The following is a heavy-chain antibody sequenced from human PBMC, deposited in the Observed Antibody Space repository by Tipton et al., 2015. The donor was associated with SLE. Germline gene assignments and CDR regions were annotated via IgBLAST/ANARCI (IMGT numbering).Heavy chain of an antibody. J-gene: IGHJ4*02. D-gene: IGHD3-16*02. V-gene: IGHV4-34*01. CDR2: INHSGST. CDR1: GGSFSGYY. Sequence: TLSLTCAVYGGSFSGYYWSWIRQPPGKGLEWIGEINHSGSTNYNPSLKSRVTISVDTSKNEFSLNLRSVTAADTAVYYCASRSRGDPWADFDNWGQGTLVTVSS. CDR3: ASRSRGDPWADFDN.